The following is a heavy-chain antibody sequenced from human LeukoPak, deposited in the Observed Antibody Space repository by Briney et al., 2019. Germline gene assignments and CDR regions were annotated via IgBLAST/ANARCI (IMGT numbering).Heavy chain of an antibody. J-gene: IGHJ3*02. CDR2: IYYSGST. Sequence: SETLSLTCTVSGGSISSSSYYWGWIRQPPGKGLEWIGSIYYSGSTYYNPSLRSRVTISVVTSKNQFSLKLSSVTAADTAVYYCARDRGYYGSGSYYKGAFDIWGQGTMVTVSS. V-gene: IGHV4-39*07. D-gene: IGHD3-10*01. CDR1: GGSISSSSYY. CDR3: ARDRGYYGSGSYYKGAFDI.